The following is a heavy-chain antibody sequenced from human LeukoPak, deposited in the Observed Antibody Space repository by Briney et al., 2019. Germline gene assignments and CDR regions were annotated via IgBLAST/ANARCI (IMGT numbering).Heavy chain of an antibody. CDR2: IYHSGST. Sequence: PSETLSLTCAVSGGSISSSNWWSWVRQPPGKGLEWIGEIYHSGSTNYNPSLKSRVTISVDKSKNQFSLKLSSVTAADTAMYYCARGLLATTWYSGNWGQGTLVTVSS. CDR3: ARGLLATTWYSGN. J-gene: IGHJ4*02. V-gene: IGHV4-4*02. CDR1: GGSISSSNW. D-gene: IGHD1-26*01.